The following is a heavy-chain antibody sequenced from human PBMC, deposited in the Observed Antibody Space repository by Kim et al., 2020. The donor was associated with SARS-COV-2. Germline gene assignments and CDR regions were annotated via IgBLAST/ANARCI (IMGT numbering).Heavy chain of an antibody. J-gene: IGHJ6*02. CDR3: ARGGSMSLGYYYGMDV. CDR2: IIPILGIA. CDR1: GGTFSSYA. Sequence: SVKVSCKASGGTFSSYAISWVRQAPGQGLEWMGRIIPILGIANYAQKFQGRVTITADKSTSTAYMELSSLRSEDTAVYYWARGGSMSLGYYYGMDVWGQGTTVTVSS. V-gene: IGHV1-69*04. D-gene: IGHD5-12*01.